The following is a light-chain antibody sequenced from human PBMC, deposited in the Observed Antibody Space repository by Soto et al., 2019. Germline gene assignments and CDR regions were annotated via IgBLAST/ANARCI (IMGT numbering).Light chain of an antibody. V-gene: IGLV1-44*01. CDR1: SSNIGDNA. Sequence: QSVLTQPPSASGTPGQRVTISCSGSSSNIGDNAVNWYQQLPRTAPKILIYSNNQRPSGVPDRFSGSKSGTSASLAISGLQSEDEADYYCASWDGSLNGYVFGTGTKVTVL. J-gene: IGLJ1*01. CDR2: SNN. CDR3: ASWDGSLNGYV.